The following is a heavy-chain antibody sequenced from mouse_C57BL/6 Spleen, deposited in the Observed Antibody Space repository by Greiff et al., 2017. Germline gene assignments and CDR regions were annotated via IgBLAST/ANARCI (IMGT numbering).Heavy chain of an antibody. CDR3: ERKLPDYDAMDY. D-gene: IGHD5-5*01. Sequence: EVKLVESGGGLVKPGGSLKLSCAASGFTFSDYGMHWVRQAPEKGLEWVAYISSGSSTIYYADTVKGRFTISRDNAKNTLFLQMTSLRSEDTAMYYCERKLPDYDAMDYWGQGTSVTVSS. CDR1: GFTFSDYG. J-gene: IGHJ4*01. CDR2: ISSGSSTI. V-gene: IGHV5-17*01.